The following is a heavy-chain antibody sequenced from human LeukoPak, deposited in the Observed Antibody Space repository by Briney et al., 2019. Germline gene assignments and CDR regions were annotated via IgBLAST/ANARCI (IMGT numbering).Heavy chain of an antibody. CDR1: GFTFSSYG. CDR2: ISYDGSNK. V-gene: IGHV3-30*18. J-gene: IGHJ6*03. Sequence: GRSLRLSCAASGFTFSSYGMHWVRQAPGKGLEWVAVISYDGSNKYYADSVKGRFTISRDNSKNTLYLQMNSLRAEDTAVYYCAKDRELLTGTMDVWGKGTTVTVSS. D-gene: IGHD1-7*01. CDR3: AKDRELLTGTMDV.